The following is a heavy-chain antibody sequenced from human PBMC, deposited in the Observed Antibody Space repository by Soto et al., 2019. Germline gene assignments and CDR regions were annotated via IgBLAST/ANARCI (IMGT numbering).Heavy chain of an antibody. D-gene: IGHD2-2*01. CDR2: IGGSGGST. Sequence: AGSLRLSCAASGFTFSDYGMSWVRQAPRKGLEWVSVIGGSGGSTYYADSVKGRFTVSRDNSKNTLYLQMNSLRAEDTAVYYCAKLQYPRTTPRHHWGQGTLVTVSS. J-gene: IGHJ4*02. CDR1: GFTFSDYG. V-gene: IGHV3-23*01. CDR3: AKLQYPRTTPRHH.